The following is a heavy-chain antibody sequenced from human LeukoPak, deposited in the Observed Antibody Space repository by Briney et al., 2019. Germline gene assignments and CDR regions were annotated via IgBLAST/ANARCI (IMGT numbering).Heavy chain of an antibody. Sequence: SETLSLTCTVSGGSISTYYWSWIRQPPGKGLDWIGYIHYSGSTNYNPSLKSRVTMSVDTSKNQFFLKLSSVTAADTAVYYCARVGFRTAFDIWGQGTMGTVSS. V-gene: IGHV4-59*01. CDR1: GGSISTYY. D-gene: IGHD3-10*01. CDR3: ARVGFRTAFDI. J-gene: IGHJ3*02. CDR2: IHYSGST.